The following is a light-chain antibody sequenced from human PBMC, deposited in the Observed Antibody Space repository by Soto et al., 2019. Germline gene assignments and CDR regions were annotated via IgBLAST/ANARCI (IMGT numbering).Light chain of an antibody. Sequence: DIQMTQSPSSLSASVGDRVTITCRASQTVGTFLNWYQQRPGRAPNLLIYAASNLPTGVPSRFSGSGSGTEFTLTINSLQPEDFGTYYCQQSYSIRSWTFGQGTKVDIK. CDR2: AAS. CDR3: QQSYSIRSWT. CDR1: QTVGTF. J-gene: IGKJ1*01. V-gene: IGKV1-39*01.